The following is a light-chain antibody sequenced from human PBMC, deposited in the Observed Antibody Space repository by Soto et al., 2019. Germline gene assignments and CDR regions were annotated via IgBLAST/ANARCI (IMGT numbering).Light chain of an antibody. J-gene: IGKJ1*01. V-gene: IGKV1-5*01. Sequence: IHVTQSPSSLSASVGDRVNITWRASQSISTWLAWYQQQPGRAPRLLIYDASTLQSGVPSTFSGSGSGTEFTLTISSLQPDDFSSYYCQHYFRYPWTFGQGTKVDIK. CDR2: DAS. CDR3: QHYFRYPWT. CDR1: QSISTW.